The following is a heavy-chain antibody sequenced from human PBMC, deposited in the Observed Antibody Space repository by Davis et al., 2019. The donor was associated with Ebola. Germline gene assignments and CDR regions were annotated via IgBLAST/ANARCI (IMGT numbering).Heavy chain of an antibody. Sequence: GGSLRLSCAASGFTFSNSGMHWVRQAPGKGLEWVAVIWNDGTNEYYGDSVKGRFTISRDNSKNTLYLQMNSLRADDTAVYYCARAVSRSSSWIDYWGQGTLVTVSS. CDR3: ARAVSRSSSWIDY. D-gene: IGHD6-13*01. V-gene: IGHV3-33*01. CDR2: IWNDGTNE. CDR1: GFTFSNSG. J-gene: IGHJ4*02.